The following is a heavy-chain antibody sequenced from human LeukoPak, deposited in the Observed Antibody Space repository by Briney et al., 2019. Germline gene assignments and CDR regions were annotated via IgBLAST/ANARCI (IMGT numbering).Heavy chain of an antibody. CDR1: GFTFSSYD. CDR3: ARAPSYYYDSSGYDAFDI. Sequence: TGGSLRLSCAASGFTFSSYDMHWVRQATGKGLEWVSAIGTAGDTYYPGSVKGRFTISRENAKNSLYLQMNSLRAGDTAVYYCARAPSYYYDSSGYDAFDIWGQGTMVTVSS. V-gene: IGHV3-13*01. D-gene: IGHD3-22*01. J-gene: IGHJ3*02. CDR2: IGTAGDT.